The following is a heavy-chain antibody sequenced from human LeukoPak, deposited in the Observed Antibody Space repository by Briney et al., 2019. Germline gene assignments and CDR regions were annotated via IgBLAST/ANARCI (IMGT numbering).Heavy chain of an antibody. Sequence: SSETLSLTCTVSGGSISSSSYYWGWIRQPPGKGLEWLGYVHDSAGTIYNPSLKSRVTISVGTSKTQFSLKVTSVTTADTAVYYCAKGRKDFDTNLGPFDSWGQGILVTVSS. CDR2: VHDSAGT. D-gene: IGHD3-9*01. V-gene: IGHV4-61*05. J-gene: IGHJ4*02. CDR1: GGSISSSSYY. CDR3: AKGRKDFDTNLGPFDS.